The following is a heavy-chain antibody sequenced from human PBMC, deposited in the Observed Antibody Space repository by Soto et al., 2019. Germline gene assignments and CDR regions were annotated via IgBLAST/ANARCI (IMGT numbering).Heavy chain of an antibody. CDR1: GFTFSSYA. Sequence: EVQLLQSGGHLVQPGGSLRLSCAASGFTFSSYAMSWVRQAPGKGLEWVSGISDRGGTTYYADSVKGRFTISRDNSENTLFLQMSSLRAEDTAIYYCAKRYDSGSYFDHWGQGTMVTVSS. CDR3: AKRYDSGSYFDH. J-gene: IGHJ4*02. CDR2: ISDRGGTT. D-gene: IGHD3-10*01. V-gene: IGHV3-23*01.